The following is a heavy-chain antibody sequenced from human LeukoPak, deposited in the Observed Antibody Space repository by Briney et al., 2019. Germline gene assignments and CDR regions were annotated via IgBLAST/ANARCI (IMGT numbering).Heavy chain of an antibody. CDR2: INSDGSST. CDR1: GFTFDDYA. J-gene: IGHJ6*04. Sequence: GGSLRLSCATSGFTFDDYAMHWVRQAPGKGLVWVSRINSDGSSTSYADSVKGRFTISRDNAKNTLYLQMNSLRAEDTAVYYCAELGITMIGGVWGKGTTVTISS. V-gene: IGHV3-74*01. D-gene: IGHD3-10*02. CDR3: AELGITMIGGV.